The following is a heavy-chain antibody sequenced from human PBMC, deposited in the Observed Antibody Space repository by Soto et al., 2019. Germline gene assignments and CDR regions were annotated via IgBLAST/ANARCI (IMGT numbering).Heavy chain of an antibody. Sequence: SETLSLTCTVSGGSISSYYWSWIRQPPGKGLEWIGYIYYSGSANYNPSLKSRVTISVDTSKNQFSLKLSSVTAADTAVYYCARVSDFWSGYYSFWFDPWGQGTLVTVSS. J-gene: IGHJ5*02. CDR3: ARVSDFWSGYYSFWFDP. V-gene: IGHV4-59*01. CDR2: IYYSGSA. CDR1: GGSISSYY. D-gene: IGHD3-3*01.